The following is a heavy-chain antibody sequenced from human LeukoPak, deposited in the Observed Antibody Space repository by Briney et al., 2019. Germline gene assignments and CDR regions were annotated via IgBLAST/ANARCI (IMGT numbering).Heavy chain of an antibody. CDR2: ISGSSIYI. Sequence: GSLRLSCAASRFTFSSYTMNWVRQAPGKGLEWVSSISGSSIYIYYADSVKGRFTISRDNAKNSLYLQMNSLRAEDTAVYYCAREGAYCGGDCPHGWYFDLWGRGTLVTVSS. V-gene: IGHV3-21*01. J-gene: IGHJ2*01. D-gene: IGHD2-21*02. CDR1: RFTFSSYT. CDR3: AREGAYCGGDCPHGWYFDL.